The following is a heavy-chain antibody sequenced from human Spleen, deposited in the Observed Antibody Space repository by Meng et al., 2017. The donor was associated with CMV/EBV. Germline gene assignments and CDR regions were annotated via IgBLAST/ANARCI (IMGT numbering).Heavy chain of an antibody. CDR3: ARTYDFWSGYYDDY. D-gene: IGHD3-3*01. CDR1: GGSFSGYY. V-gene: IGHV4-34*01. CDR2: INHSGST. J-gene: IGHJ4*02. Sequence: SETLSLTCEVYGGSFSGYYWSWIRQPPGKGLEWIGEINHSGSTNYNPSLKSRVTISVDTSKNQFSLKLSSVTAADTAVYYCARTYDFWSGYYDDYWGQGTLVTVSS.